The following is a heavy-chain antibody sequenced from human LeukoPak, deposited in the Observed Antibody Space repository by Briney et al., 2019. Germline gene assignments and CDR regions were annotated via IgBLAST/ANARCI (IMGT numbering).Heavy chain of an antibody. CDR1: GYTFTSYG. J-gene: IGHJ4*02. V-gene: IGHV1-69*13. D-gene: IGHD5-12*01. CDR2: IIPIFGTA. Sequence: SVKVSCKASGYTFTSYGISWVRQAPGQGLEWMGGIIPIFGTANYAQKFQGRVTITADESTSTAYMELSSLRSEDTAVYYCARVSSGYDLLHWGQGTLVTVSS. CDR3: ARVSSGYDLLH.